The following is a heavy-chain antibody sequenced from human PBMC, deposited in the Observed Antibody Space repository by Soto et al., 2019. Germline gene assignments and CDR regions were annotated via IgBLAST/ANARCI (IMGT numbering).Heavy chain of an antibody. CDR3: AKWLVGPSEAPDY. V-gene: IGHV3-23*01. CDR1: GFTFSIYA. Sequence: EVQLLESGGGLVQPGESLRLSCTASGFTFSIYAMSWVRQAPGKGLEWVSAIGGSGANTYYADSVEGRFTISRDNSENTLYLQMNPLRAEDTAVYYCAKWLVGPSEAPDYWGQGTLVTVSS. CDR2: IGGSGANT. D-gene: IGHD1-26*01. J-gene: IGHJ4*02.